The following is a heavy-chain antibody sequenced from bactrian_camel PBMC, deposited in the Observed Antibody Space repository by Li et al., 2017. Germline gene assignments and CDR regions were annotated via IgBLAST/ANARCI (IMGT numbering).Heavy chain of an antibody. D-gene: IGHD8*01. V-gene: IGHV3S31*01. CDR1: GLSVSTLC. CDR2: LDSDDATT. J-gene: IGHJ4*01. Sequence: VQLVESGGGSVQAGGSLRLSCAASGLSVSTLCMGWFRQAPGKEREGVAALDSDDATTYADSVQGRFTISLDSDKTTLYLQMNSLKPEDTGMYYCAARRHGSCYFWANNWSRATWYDHWGQGTQVTVS. CDR3: AARRHGSCYFWANNWSRATWYDH.